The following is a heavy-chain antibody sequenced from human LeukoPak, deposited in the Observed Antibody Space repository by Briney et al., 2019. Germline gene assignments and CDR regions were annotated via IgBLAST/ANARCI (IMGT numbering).Heavy chain of an antibody. Sequence: SQTLSLTCTVSGGSISSGSYYWSWIRQPAGKGLEWIGRIYTSLSSGSTNYNPSLKSRVTISVDTSKNQFSLKLSSVTAADTAVYYCARDRPTSYYYYMDVWGKGTTVTVSS. CDR1: GGSISSGSYY. CDR3: ARDRPTSYYYYMDV. J-gene: IGHJ6*03. CDR2: IYTSLSSGST. D-gene: IGHD3-16*01. V-gene: IGHV4-61*02.